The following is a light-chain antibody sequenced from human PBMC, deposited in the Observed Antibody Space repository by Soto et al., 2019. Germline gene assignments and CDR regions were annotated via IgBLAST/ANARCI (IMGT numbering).Light chain of an antibody. V-gene: IGKV1-39*01. CDR2: AAS. CDR1: QSISTY. CDR3: QQTYTTPRMFT. Sequence: DIQMTQSPSSLSASVGDRVTISCRASQSISTYVNWYQQKPGEAPKLLIYAASSLQSGVPSRFSGSGSGTDFTLTISSLQPEDFAIYYCQQTYTTPRMFTFGQGTKLEIK. J-gene: IGKJ2*01.